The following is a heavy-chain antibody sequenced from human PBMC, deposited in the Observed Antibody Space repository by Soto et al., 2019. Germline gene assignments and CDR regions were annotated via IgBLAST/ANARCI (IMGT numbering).Heavy chain of an antibody. J-gene: IGHJ5*02. CDR1: GGSISSGGYY. CDR3: ARSMRVDTAMATYNWFDP. D-gene: IGHD5-18*01. V-gene: IGHV4-31*03. Sequence: SSETLSRTCTVSGGSISSGGYYWSWIRQHPGKGLEWIGYIYYSGSTYYNPSLKSRVTISVDTSKNQFSLKLSSVTAADTAVYYCARSMRVDTAMATYNWFDPWGQGTLVTVSS. CDR2: IYYSGST.